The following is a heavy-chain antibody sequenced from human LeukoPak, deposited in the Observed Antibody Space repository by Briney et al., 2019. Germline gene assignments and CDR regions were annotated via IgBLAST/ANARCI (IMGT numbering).Heavy chain of an antibody. CDR2: ISSGGSTI. Sequence: GGSLRLSCAASGFTFSSYEMNWVRQAPGKGLDWVSYISSGGSTIYYADSVKGRFTISRDNVKNSLYLQMNSLRDEDTAVYYCARGVSGRGVIIFDYWGQGTLVTVSS. V-gene: IGHV3-48*03. CDR3: ARGVSGRGVIIFDY. D-gene: IGHD3-10*01. J-gene: IGHJ4*02. CDR1: GFTFSSYE.